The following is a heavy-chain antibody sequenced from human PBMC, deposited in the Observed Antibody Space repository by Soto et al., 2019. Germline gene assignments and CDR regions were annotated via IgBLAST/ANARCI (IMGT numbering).Heavy chain of an antibody. V-gene: IGHV4-30-4*01. J-gene: IGHJ3*02. CDR1: GGSISSGDYY. D-gene: IGHD3-3*01. CDR2: IYYSGST. Sequence: SETLSLTCTVSGGSISSGDYYWSWIRQPPGKGLEWIGYIYYSGSTYYNPSLKSRVTISVDTSKNQFSLKLSSVTAADTAVYYCARDWPLYDFPDAFDIWGQGXMVTVSS. CDR3: ARDWPLYDFPDAFDI.